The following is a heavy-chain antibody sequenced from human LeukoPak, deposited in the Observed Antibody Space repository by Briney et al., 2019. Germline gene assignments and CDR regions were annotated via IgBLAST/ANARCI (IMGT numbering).Heavy chain of an antibody. CDR1: GGSFSGYY. D-gene: IGHD2-2*01. CDR2: INDSGVT. Sequence: SETLSLTCAVYGGSFSGYYWSWIRQSPGEGLEWIGEINDSGVTNCNPSLESRVILSVDTSKNQFSLRLSSVTAADTAVYYCARRLVDSSASQVSDHWGQGTLATVSS. CDR3: ARRLVDSSASQVSDH. V-gene: IGHV4-34*01. J-gene: IGHJ4*02.